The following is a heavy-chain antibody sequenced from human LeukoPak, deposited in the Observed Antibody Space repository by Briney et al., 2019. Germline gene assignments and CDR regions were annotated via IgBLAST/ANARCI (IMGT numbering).Heavy chain of an antibody. Sequence: SETLSLTCTVSGGSISSYYWGWIRQPPGKGLEWIGTVHYSGTTYYNPSLKSRVTVSVDTSKNQFSLKLSSVTAADTAVYYCARLFYDSSAYRYYFDFWGQGSLVTVSS. D-gene: IGHD3-22*01. J-gene: IGHJ4*02. CDR1: GGSISSYY. CDR2: VHYSGTT. CDR3: ARLFYDSSAYRYYFDF. V-gene: IGHV4-39*01.